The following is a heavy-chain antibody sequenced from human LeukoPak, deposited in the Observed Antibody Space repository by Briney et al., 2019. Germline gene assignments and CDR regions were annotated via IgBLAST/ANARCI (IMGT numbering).Heavy chain of an antibody. Sequence: GESLKISCKASGYSFTDSWINWVRQLPGKGLEWMGIIYPDDSDTRYSPSFQGQVTISADKSISTAYLQWSSLKASDTAMYYCARLYYSASGYPDYWGQGTLVTVSS. CDR1: GYSFTDSW. CDR3: ARLYYSASGYPDY. D-gene: IGHD3-22*01. J-gene: IGHJ4*02. CDR2: IYPDDSDT. V-gene: IGHV5-51*01.